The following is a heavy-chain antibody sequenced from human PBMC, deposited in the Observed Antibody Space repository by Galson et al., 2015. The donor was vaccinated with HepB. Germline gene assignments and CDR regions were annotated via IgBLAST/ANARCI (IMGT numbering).Heavy chain of an antibody. CDR1: GLTFRDYY. Sequence: SLRLSCAASGLTFRDYYMSWIRQAPGKGLEWVSYISTSGSTIYYADSVKGRFTISRDNTKNLLFLQMISLRAEDTAVYYCARAALGWFHPWGQGTLVTVSS. CDR2: ISTSGSTI. D-gene: IGHD6-25*01. J-gene: IGHJ5*02. CDR3: ARAALGWFHP. V-gene: IGHV3-11*01.